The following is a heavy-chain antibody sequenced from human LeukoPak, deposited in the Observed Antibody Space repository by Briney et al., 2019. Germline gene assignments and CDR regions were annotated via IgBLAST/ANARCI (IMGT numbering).Heavy chain of an antibody. J-gene: IGHJ4*02. CDR3: ARDRGLRSFFDY. CDR1: GYTFTSYD. Sequence: ASVKVSCKASGYTFTSYDINWVRQATGQGLEWMGWMNPNSGNTGYAQKFQGRVTMTRNTSKSTAYMELSSLRSEDTAVYYCARDRGLRSFFDYWGQGTLVTVSS. V-gene: IGHV1-8*01. CDR2: MNPNSGNT. D-gene: IGHD4-17*01.